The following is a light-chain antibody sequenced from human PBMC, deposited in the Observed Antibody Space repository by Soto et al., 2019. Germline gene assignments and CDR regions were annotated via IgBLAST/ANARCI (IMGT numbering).Light chain of an antibody. CDR1: QISSSTS. CDR3: QQYDSSPRT. V-gene: IGKV3-20*01. Sequence: IVVKKSTGTLSLSPGERATLSCRASQISSSTSLAWYQQKPGQAPRLLIYGASNRATGIPDRFSVSGSGTDFILTCSILNPEDSVVYYSQQYDSSPRTCGQGTKVDIK. J-gene: IGKJ1*01. CDR2: GAS.